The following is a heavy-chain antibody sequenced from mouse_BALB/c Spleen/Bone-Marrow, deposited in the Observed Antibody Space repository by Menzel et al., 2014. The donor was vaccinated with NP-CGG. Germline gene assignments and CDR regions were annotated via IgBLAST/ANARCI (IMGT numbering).Heavy chain of an antibody. CDR1: GFTFTDYY. V-gene: IGHV7-3*02. D-gene: IGHD1-1*01. J-gene: IGHJ2*01. Sequence: MLVESGGGLVQPGGSLRLSCATSGFTFTDYYMSWVRQPPGKALEWLGFIRNKANGYTTEYSASVKGRFTISRDNSQSILYLQMNTLRAEDSATYYCARDMGLLRFDYWGQGTTLTVSS. CDR3: ARDMGLLRFDY. CDR2: IRNKANGYTT.